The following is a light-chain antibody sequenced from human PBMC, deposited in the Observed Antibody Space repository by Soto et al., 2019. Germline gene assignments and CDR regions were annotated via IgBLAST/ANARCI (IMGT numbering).Light chain of an antibody. CDR3: SSYTSSSTLVV. V-gene: IGLV2-14*01. CDR2: EFS. CDR1: SSYVGGYNY. J-gene: IGLJ2*01. Sequence: QSALTQPASVSGSPGQSITISCTGTSSYVGGYNYVSWYQQHPGKAPKLMIYEFSNRPSGVSNRFSGSKSGNTASLTISGLPAEAEADYYCSSYTSSSTLVVFGGGTKLTVL.